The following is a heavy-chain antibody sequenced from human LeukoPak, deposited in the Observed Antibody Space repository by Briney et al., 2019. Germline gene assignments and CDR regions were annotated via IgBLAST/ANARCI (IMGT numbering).Heavy chain of an antibody. V-gene: IGHV3-23*01. Sequence: PGGSLRLSCAASGFTFSSYAMSWVRQAPGKGLEWVSAISGSGGSTYYADSVKGRFTISRDNSKNTLYLQMNSLRAEDTAVYYCAKDQLWFGELSNMIGYFDYWGQGTLVTVSS. CDR2: ISGSGGST. CDR3: AKDQLWFGELSNMIGYFDY. CDR1: GFTFSSYA. J-gene: IGHJ4*02. D-gene: IGHD3-10*01.